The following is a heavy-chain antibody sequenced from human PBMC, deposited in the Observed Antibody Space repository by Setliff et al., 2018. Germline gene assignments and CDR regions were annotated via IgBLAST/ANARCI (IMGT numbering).Heavy chain of an antibody. D-gene: IGHD3-22*01. Sequence: EASVKVSCKASGDTFSTYALSWVRQAPGQGLEWMGGVIPLLETTNYPQKFLGRVTMTTDTSTSTAYMELKSLRSDDTAVYYCARINFYVSSGYYYAPDYWGQGTLVTVSS. J-gene: IGHJ4*02. CDR1: GDTFSTYA. CDR3: ARINFYVSSGYYYAPDY. V-gene: IGHV1-69*05. CDR2: VIPLLETT.